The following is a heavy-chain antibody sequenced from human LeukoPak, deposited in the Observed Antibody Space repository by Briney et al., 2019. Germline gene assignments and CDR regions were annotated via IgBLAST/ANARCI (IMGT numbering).Heavy chain of an antibody. CDR2: ISSNGGRT. D-gene: IGHD6-19*01. J-gene: IGHJ4*02. CDR3: ARDLGRQTPYSSGWPVVY. V-gene: IGHV3-64*01. CDR1: GFSFRSYA. Sequence: GGSLRLSCAASGFSFRSYALHWVRQAPGKGLEYVSAISSNGGRTYYANSVKGRFTISRDTSKNTLYLQMNSLRAEDTAVYYCARDLGRQTPYSSGWPVVYWGQGTLVTVSS.